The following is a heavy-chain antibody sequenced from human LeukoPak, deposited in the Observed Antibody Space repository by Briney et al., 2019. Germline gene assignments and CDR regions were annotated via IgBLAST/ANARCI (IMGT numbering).Heavy chain of an antibody. Sequence: GGSLRLSCVAYGFTFSSHALSWVRQAPGKGLEWVSVIYSGGSTYYADSVKGRFTISRDNSKNTLYLQMNSLRAEDTAVYYCARLSGPNWFDPWGQGTLVTVSS. CDR3: ARLSGPNWFDP. J-gene: IGHJ5*02. CDR2: IYSGGST. D-gene: IGHD7-27*01. V-gene: IGHV3-53*01. CDR1: GFTFSSHA.